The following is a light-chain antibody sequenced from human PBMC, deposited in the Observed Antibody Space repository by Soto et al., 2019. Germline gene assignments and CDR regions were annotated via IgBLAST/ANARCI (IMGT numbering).Light chain of an antibody. CDR1: RSNIGSNT. J-gene: IGLJ3*02. CDR3: AAWDDSLNGYWV. V-gene: IGLV1-44*01. CDR2: SNN. Sequence: QSVLTQPPSASGTPGQWVTLSCSGSRSNIGSNTVNWYQQLPGTAPKRLIYSNNQRPSGVPDRFSGSKSGTSASLAISGPQSEDEADYYCAAWDDSLNGYWVFGGGTKLTVL.